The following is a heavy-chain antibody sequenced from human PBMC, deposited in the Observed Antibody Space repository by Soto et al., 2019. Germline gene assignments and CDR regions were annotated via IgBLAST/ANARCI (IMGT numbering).Heavy chain of an antibody. J-gene: IGHJ5*02. D-gene: IGHD3-9*01. CDR2: ISAYNGNT. CDR3: ARNILRYLLRALQFDP. CDR1: GYTFTSYG. Sequence: QVQLVQSGAEVKKPGASVKVSCKASGYTFTSYGISWVRQAPGQGLEWMGWISAYNGNTNYAQKLQGRVTMTTDTSTSTAYMELRSLRSDDKAVYYCARNILRYLLRALQFDPWGQGTLVTVSS. V-gene: IGHV1-18*01.